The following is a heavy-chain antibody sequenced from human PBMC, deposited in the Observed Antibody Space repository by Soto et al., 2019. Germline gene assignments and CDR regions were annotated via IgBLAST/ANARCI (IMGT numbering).Heavy chain of an antibody. CDR1: GFTFSSYG. CDR2: ISYDGSNK. J-gene: IGHJ3*02. D-gene: IGHD2-2*01. V-gene: IGHV3-30*18. CDR3: AKDFWPAANQGYAFDI. Sequence: GGSLRLSCAASGFTFSSYGMHWVRQAPGKGLEWVAVISYDGSNKYYADSVKGRFTISRDNSKNTLYLQMNSLRAEDTAVYYCAKDFWPAANQGYAFDIWGQGTMVTVSS.